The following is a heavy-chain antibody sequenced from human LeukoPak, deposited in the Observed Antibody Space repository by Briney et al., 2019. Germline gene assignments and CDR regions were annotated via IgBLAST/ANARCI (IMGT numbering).Heavy chain of an antibody. J-gene: IGHJ4*02. Sequence: QPGGSLRLSCAASGFTFSSYSMNWVRQAPGKGLVWVSRINTDGSSTSYADSVKGRFTISRDNAKNALYLQMNSLRAEDTAVYYCARSVPGESFDYWGQGTLVTVSS. V-gene: IGHV3-74*01. CDR2: INTDGSST. CDR3: ARSVPGESFDY. CDR1: GFTFSSYS. D-gene: IGHD2-21*01.